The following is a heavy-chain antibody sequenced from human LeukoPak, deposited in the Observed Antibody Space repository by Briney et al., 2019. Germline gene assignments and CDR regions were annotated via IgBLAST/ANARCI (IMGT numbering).Heavy chain of an antibody. Sequence: PSETLSLTCAVSGGSISSSNWWSWVRQSPGKGLEWIGEIYHSGSTNYNPSPKSRVTISVDKSKNQFSLKLSSVTAADTAVYYCASNEGYSSSSGWFDPWGQGTLVTVSS. J-gene: IGHJ5*02. CDR3: ASNEGYSSSSGWFDP. CDR1: GGSISSSNW. D-gene: IGHD6-6*01. V-gene: IGHV4-4*02. CDR2: IYHSGST.